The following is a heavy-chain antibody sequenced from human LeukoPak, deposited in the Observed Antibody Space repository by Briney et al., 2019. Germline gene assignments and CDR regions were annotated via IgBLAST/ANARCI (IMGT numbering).Heavy chain of an antibody. CDR2: IKSKTNGGTT. D-gene: IGHD6-6*01. V-gene: IGHV3-15*07. Sequence: PGGSLRLSCAASGFSFNNAWMNWGRQAPGKGLEWVGRIKSKTNGGTTEYAAPVKGRFTILRDDSKNTLYLQMNSLKTEDTAVYYCTTGLSSSSLGYWGQGTLVTVSS. J-gene: IGHJ4*02. CDR3: TTGLSSSSLGY. CDR1: GFSFNNAW.